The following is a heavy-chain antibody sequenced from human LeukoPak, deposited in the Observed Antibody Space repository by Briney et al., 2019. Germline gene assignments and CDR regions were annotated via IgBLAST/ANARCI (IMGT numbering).Heavy chain of an antibody. V-gene: IGHV5-51*01. D-gene: IGHD3-10*01. Sequence: RAGESLKISGKGSGYSFTSYWIGWVRQMPGKGLEWMGIIYPGDSDTRYSPSFQGQVTISADKSISTAYLQWSSLKASDSAMYYCARGMVRGTLGRAFDIWGQGTVVTVSS. CDR3: ARGMVRGTLGRAFDI. J-gene: IGHJ3*02. CDR1: GYSFTSYW. CDR2: IYPGDSDT.